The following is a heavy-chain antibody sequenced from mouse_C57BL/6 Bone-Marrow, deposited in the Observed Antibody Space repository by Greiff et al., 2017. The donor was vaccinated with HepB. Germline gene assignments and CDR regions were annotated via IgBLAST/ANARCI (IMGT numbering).Heavy chain of an antibody. CDR2: IRLKSDNYAT. V-gene: IGHV6-3*01. CDR3: TDVLRGYFDV. CDR1: GFTFSNYW. D-gene: IGHD1-1*01. Sequence: EVMLVESGGGLVQPGGSMKLSCVASGFTFSNYWMNWVRQSPEKGLEWVAQIRLKSDNYATHYAESVKGRFTISRDDSKSSVYLQMNNLRAEDTGIYYCTDVLRGYFDVWGTGTTVTVSS. J-gene: IGHJ1*03.